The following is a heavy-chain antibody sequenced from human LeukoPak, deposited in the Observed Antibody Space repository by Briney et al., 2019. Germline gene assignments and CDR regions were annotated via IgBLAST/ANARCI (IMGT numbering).Heavy chain of an antibody. Sequence: GASVKVSCKASGYTFTSYAMNWVRQAPGQRLEWMGWINAGNGDTKYSQKFQGRVTITRDTSASIAYMEVSSLRSEDTAVYYCARVYCSSTSCHYYFDYWGQGTLVTVSS. CDR2: INAGNGDT. CDR3: ARVYCSSTSCHYYFDY. CDR1: GYTFTSYA. D-gene: IGHD2-2*01. J-gene: IGHJ4*02. V-gene: IGHV1-3*01.